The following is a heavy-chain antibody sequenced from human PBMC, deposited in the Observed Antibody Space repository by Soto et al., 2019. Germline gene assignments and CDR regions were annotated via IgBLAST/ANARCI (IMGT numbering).Heavy chain of an antibody. J-gene: IGHJ6*02. CDR2: INPNSGGT. CDR3: ARAGYSSGWYPGLLGPYYYYGMDV. Sequence: ASVKVSFKASGYTFAGYYMHWVRQAPGQGLEWMGWINPNSGGTNYAQKFQGWVTMTRDTSISTAYMELSRLRSDDTAVYYCARAGYSSGWYPGLLGPYYYYGMDVWGQGTTVTVSS. CDR1: GYTFAGYY. D-gene: IGHD6-19*01. V-gene: IGHV1-2*04.